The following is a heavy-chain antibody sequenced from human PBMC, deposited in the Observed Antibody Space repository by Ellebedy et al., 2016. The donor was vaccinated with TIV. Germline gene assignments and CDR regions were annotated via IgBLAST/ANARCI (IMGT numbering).Heavy chain of an antibody. CDR1: GFTFSNYA. CDR3: AKVEFYGSDASF. V-gene: IGHV3-23*01. Sequence: GESLKISCAASGFTFSNYALSLVRQAPGRGLEWVSTISDVGTINYADSVKGRFTISRNNSKNTVFLQMNSLRADDTAVYYCAKVEFYGSDASFWGQGTLVTVSS. CDR2: ISDVGTI. J-gene: IGHJ4*02. D-gene: IGHD3-10*01.